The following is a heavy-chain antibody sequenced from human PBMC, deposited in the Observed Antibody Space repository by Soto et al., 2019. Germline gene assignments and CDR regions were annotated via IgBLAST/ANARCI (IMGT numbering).Heavy chain of an antibody. V-gene: IGHV1-18*01. CDR2: ISGYNGKT. J-gene: IGHJ6*02. Sequence: ASVKVSCKPSGYTFSMSGISWVRQAPGQGLEWMGWISGYNGKTNYEQKFQDRVTMTTDTSTNMAYMELRSLRSDDTAVYYCAREGPRPYYYYGMDVWGQGTTVTVSS. CDR3: AREGPRPYYYYGMDV. CDR1: GYTFSMSG.